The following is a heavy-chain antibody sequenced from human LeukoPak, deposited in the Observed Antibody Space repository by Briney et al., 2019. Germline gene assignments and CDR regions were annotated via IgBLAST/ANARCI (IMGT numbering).Heavy chain of an antibody. V-gene: IGHV4-31*03. Sequence: SETLSLTCTVSGGSISSGDFYWTWIRQNPGKGLEWIGYTHYSGSTYYNPSLKSRVTISVDTSKNQFSLKLSSVAAADTAVYYCAREVNWNSATLFFDCWGQGTLVTVSS. CDR3: AREVNWNSATLFFDC. J-gene: IGHJ4*02. CDR1: GGSISSGDFY. D-gene: IGHD1-7*01. CDR2: THYSGST.